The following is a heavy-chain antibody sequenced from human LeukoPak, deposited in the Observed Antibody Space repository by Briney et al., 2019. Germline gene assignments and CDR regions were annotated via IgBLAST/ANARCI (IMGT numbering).Heavy chain of an antibody. Sequence: GGSLRLSCAASGFTFSSYGMHWVRQAPGKGLEWVAFIRYDGSNKYYADSVKGRFTISRDDSRNTLYLQMNSLKTEDTAVYYCATVSMWRFAGSYVNDYWGQGTLVTVSS. V-gene: IGHV3-30*02. CDR1: GFTFSSYG. CDR2: IRYDGSNK. D-gene: IGHD3-10*01. J-gene: IGHJ4*02. CDR3: ATVSMWRFAGSYVNDY.